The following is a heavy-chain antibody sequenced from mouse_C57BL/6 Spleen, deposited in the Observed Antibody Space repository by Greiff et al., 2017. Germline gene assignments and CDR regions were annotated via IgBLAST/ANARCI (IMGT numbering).Heavy chain of an antibody. V-gene: IGHV5-9*01. D-gene: IGHD2-3*01. J-gene: IGHJ3*01. CDR3: ARQTYDWFAY. CDR1: GFTFSSYT. CDR2: ISGGGGNT. Sequence: DVMLVESGGGLVKPGGSLKLSCAASGFTFSSYTMSWVRQTPEKRLEWVATISGGGGNTYYPDSVKGRFTISRDNAENTLYLQMSSLRSEDTALYYCARQTYDWFAYWGQGTLVTVSA.